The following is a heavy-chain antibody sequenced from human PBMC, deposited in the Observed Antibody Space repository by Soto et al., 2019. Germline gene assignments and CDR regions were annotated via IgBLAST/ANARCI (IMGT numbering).Heavy chain of an antibody. CDR2: IYPGDSDT. CDR3: TIITTPVKYGVVCWGIAPRV. D-gene: IGHD2-8*01. V-gene: IGHV5-51*01. Sequence: PGESLHRSYNASGYSFTNYWIGWVRQMPGTGLEWMGMIYPGDSDTRYSPSFQGQITLPADTSIHTAYHPWRGLTPADTSMVYCTIITTPVKYGVVCWGIAPRVW. CDR1: GYSFTNYW. J-gene: IGHJ3*01.